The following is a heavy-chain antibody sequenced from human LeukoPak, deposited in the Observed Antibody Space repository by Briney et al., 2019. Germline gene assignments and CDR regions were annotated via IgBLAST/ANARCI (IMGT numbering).Heavy chain of an antibody. CDR1: GFTFSNFW. Sequence: QAGGSLRLSCTASGFTFSNFWMGWVRQAPGKGLEWVANIKQDETEKFYLGSVKGRFTISRDNSKNTLYLQMNSLRAEDTAVYYCAKDPIAVASLYFQHWGQGTLVTVSS. D-gene: IGHD6-19*01. CDR2: IKQDETEK. V-gene: IGHV3-7*03. CDR3: AKDPIAVASLYFQH. J-gene: IGHJ1*01.